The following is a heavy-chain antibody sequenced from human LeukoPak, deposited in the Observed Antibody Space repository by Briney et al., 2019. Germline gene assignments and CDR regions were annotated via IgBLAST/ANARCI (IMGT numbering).Heavy chain of an antibody. J-gene: IGHJ3*02. CDR1: GFTFSSYG. D-gene: IGHD4-23*01. V-gene: IGHV3-30*02. CDR2: IRYDGSNK. Sequence: RGSLRLSCAASGFTFSSYGMHWVRQAPGKGLEWVAFIRYDGSNKYYADSVKGRFTISRDNSRDTVFLQMNSLRLDDTAVYYCAKQYGGGGGDAFDMWDQGTTVTVSS. CDR3: AKQYGGGGGDAFDM.